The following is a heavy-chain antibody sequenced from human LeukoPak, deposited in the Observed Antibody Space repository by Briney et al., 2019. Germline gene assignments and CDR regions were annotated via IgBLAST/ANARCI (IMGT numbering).Heavy chain of an antibody. Sequence: ASVKVSCKASGGTFSSYAISWVRQAPGQGLEWMGGIIPIFGTANYAQKFQGRATITADESTSTAYMELSSLGSEDTAVYYCARGEDIVVVPAADDAFDIWGQGTMVTVSS. CDR3: ARGEDIVVVPAADDAFDI. D-gene: IGHD2-2*01. CDR1: GGTFSSYA. V-gene: IGHV1-69*01. J-gene: IGHJ3*02. CDR2: IIPIFGTA.